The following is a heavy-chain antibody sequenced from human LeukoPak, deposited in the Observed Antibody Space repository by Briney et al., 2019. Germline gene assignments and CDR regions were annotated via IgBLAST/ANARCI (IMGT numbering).Heavy chain of an antibody. CDR3: ARDSGWDTAMVWYYYYGMDV. D-gene: IGHD5-18*01. CDR2: INPNSGGT. J-gene: IGHJ6*02. Sequence: AASVKVSCKASGYTFTGYYMHWVRQAPGQGLEWMGWINPNSGGTNYAQKFQGRVTMTRDTSISTAYMELSRLRSDDTAVYYCARDSGWDTAMVWYYYYGMDVWGQGTTVTVSS. CDR1: GYTFTGYY. V-gene: IGHV1-2*02.